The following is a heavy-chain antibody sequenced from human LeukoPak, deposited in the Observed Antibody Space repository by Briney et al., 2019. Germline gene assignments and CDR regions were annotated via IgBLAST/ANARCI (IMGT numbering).Heavy chain of an antibody. D-gene: IGHD4-17*01. CDR2: IVGSGDTT. CDR3: AKRDYGHDSAPPLLNY. Sequence: GGSLRLSCAPSGFTFSSFAMSWVRQAPEKGLEWVANIVGSGDTTYYTDSVRGRFTISRDNSNNMLYLQLNSLRAEDTALYDCAKRDYGHDSAPPLLNYWGQGTLVTVSS. CDR1: GFTFSSFA. J-gene: IGHJ4*02. V-gene: IGHV3-23*01.